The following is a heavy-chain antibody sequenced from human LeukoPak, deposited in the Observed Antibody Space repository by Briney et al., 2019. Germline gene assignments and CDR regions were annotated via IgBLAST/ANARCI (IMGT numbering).Heavy chain of an antibody. D-gene: IGHD4-11*01. V-gene: IGHV4-34*01. CDR3: ARVLPVSSTSKYYYGMDV. CDR1: GGSISSYY. CDR2: INHSGST. J-gene: IGHJ6*02. Sequence: SETLSLTCTVSGGSISSYYWSWIRQPPGKGLEWIGEINHSGSTNYNPSLKSRVTISVDTSKNQFSLKLSSVTAADTAVYYCARVLPVSSTSKYYYGMDVWGQGTTVTVSS.